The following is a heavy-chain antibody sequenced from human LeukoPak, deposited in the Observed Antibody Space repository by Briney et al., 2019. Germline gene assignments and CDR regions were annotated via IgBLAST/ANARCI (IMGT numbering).Heavy chain of an antibody. J-gene: IGHJ3*02. D-gene: IGHD4-17*01. CDR3: ARDLVTVTKGFDI. CDR1: GVSFSSHY. V-gene: IGHV4-59*11. CDR2: IYYTGST. Sequence: SETLSLTCTVSGVSFSSHYWSWVRQPPGKGLEWIGYIYYTGSTCYNPSLKSRVTISRETSKNKFSLKLRSVTAADTAVYYCARDLVTVTKGFDIWGQGTMVSVSS.